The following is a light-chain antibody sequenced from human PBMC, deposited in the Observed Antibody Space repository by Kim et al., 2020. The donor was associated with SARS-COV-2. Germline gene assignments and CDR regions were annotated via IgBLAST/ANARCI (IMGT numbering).Light chain of an antibody. CDR3: QHYNDWPT. J-gene: IGKJ2*01. Sequence: EIVMTQSPVTLSVSPGERVTLSCRASETVRTNLAWYRQKRGQPPRLLIYGASTRATGVPARFSAGGSGTEFTLNISSLQSEDFASYYGQHYNDWPTFGQGTKLEI. V-gene: IGKV3-15*01. CDR1: ETVRTN. CDR2: GAS.